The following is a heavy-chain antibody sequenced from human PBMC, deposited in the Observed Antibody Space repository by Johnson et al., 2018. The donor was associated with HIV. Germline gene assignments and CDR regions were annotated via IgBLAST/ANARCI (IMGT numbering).Heavy chain of an antibody. CDR3: ARGAWGSGEDAFDI. V-gene: IGHV3-30*04. CDR1: GFTFSSYA. D-gene: IGHD7-27*01. CDR2: ISYDGSNK. J-gene: IGHJ3*02. Sequence: VQLVESGGGVVQPGRSLRLSCEASGFTFSSYAMHWVRQTSGKGLEWVAVISYDGSNKNYADSVKGRFTISRDNSKNTLYLQMNSLRAEDTAVYYCARGAWGSGEDAFDIWGQGTMVTVSS.